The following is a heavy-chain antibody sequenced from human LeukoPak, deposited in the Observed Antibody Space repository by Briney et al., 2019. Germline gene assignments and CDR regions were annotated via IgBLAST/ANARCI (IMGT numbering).Heavy chain of an antibody. CDR3: AKVRGNVAAGPTDY. CDR2: IGSSGGST. Sequence: GGSLRLSCAASGFTFSSYAMSWVRQAPGKGLEWVSAIGSSGGSTYYADSVKGRFTISRDNSKNTLYLQTNSLRAEDTAVYYCAKVRGNVAAGPTDYWGQGTLVTVSS. CDR1: GFTFSSYA. J-gene: IGHJ4*02. D-gene: IGHD6-13*01. V-gene: IGHV3-23*01.